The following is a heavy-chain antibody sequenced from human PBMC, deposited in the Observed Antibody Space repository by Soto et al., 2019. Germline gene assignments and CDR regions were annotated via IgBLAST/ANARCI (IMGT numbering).Heavy chain of an antibody. V-gene: IGHV3-48*03. J-gene: IGHJ6*02. Sequence: GGSLRLSCSASGFTFSSYEMNWVRQAPGKGLEWVSYISDSGRTIYYADSVKGRFTVSRDDAQHSVYLQMDSLRAEDTAVYYCARDLLHYDFWSGYSAYFYYGMDVWGPGTTVTVSS. D-gene: IGHD3-3*01. CDR2: ISDSGRTI. CDR1: GFTFSSYE. CDR3: ARDLLHYDFWSGYSAYFYYGMDV.